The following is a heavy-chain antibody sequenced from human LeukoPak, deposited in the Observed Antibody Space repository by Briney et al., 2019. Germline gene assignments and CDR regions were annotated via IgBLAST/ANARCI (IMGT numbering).Heavy chain of an antibody. D-gene: IGHD3-10*01. CDR2: ISGSGGST. J-gene: IGHJ5*02. V-gene: IGHV3-23*01. Sequence: GRSLRLSCAASGFTFSSYGMHWVRQAPGKGLEWVSAISGSGGSTYYADSVKGRFTISRDNSKNTLYLQMNSLRAEDTAVYYCAKDHVVRWFDPWGQGTLVTVSS. CDR3: AKDHVVRWFDP. CDR1: GFTFSSYG.